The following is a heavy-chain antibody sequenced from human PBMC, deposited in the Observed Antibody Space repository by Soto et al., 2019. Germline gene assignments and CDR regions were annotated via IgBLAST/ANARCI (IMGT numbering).Heavy chain of an antibody. D-gene: IGHD1-7*01. J-gene: IGHJ4*02. CDR3: ARDGIGGTVFRGYLDY. CDR1: GGIFHGYG. CDR2: IRFDGSNE. Sequence: GGSLRLSCAVPGGIFHGYGMHWVRQAPGKGLEWVAIIRFDGSNEEYADSVKGRFTISRDNSKNTLYLQMNTLGAEDTAVYYCARDGIGGTVFRGYLDYWGRGTGVTVSS. V-gene: IGHV3-33*01.